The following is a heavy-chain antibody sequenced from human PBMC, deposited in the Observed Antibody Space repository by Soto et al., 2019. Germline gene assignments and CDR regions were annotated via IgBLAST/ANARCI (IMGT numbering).Heavy chain of an antibody. CDR3: ARVVPGAEAWFGP. D-gene: IGHD2-2*01. Sequence: QVQLVQSGGEVKRPGASVKVSCKTSGYTFSNYGITWVRQAPGQPLEWLGWISLYSDGTNYAQKFQGRASRTTDTSTTTGYRELRSLRSDDTAVYYCARVVPGAEAWFGPWGQGTLVTVSS. V-gene: IGHV1-18*01. CDR2: ISLYSDGT. J-gene: IGHJ5*02. CDR1: GYTFSNYG.